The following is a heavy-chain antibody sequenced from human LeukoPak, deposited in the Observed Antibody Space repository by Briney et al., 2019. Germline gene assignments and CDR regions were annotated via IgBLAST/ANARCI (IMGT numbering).Heavy chain of an antibody. CDR1: GGTFSSYA. Sequence: ASVKVSCKASGGTFSSYAISWVRQAPGQGLEWMGIINPSGGSTSYAQKFQGRVTMTRDTSTSTVYMELSSLRSEDTAVYYCARDRSTSSRDGWFDPWGQGTLVTVSS. CDR2: INPSGGST. CDR3: ARDRSTSSRDGWFDP. D-gene: IGHD2-2*01. J-gene: IGHJ5*02. V-gene: IGHV1-46*01.